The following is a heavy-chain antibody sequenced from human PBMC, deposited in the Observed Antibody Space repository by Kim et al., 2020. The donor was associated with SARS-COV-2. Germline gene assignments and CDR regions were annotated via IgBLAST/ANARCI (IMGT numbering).Heavy chain of an antibody. V-gene: IGHV3-7*03. CDR3: ARDLALIGAACSTTSCQSYFYF. D-gene: IGHD2-2*01. CDR1: GFTFSNYW. Sequence: GGSLRLSCAASGFTFSNYWMSWVRQAPGKGLEWVANIKQDGSEKYYVDSVNGRFSISRDNAKNSLYLQMNSLRAEGTAVYYCARDLALIGAACSTTSCQSYFYFWGQGTLVTVSS. J-gene: IGHJ4*02. CDR2: IKQDGSEK.